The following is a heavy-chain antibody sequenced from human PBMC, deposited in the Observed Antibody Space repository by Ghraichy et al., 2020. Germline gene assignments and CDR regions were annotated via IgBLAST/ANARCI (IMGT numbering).Heavy chain of an antibody. CDR1: GYTFTGYY. V-gene: IGHV1-2*02. D-gene: IGHD3-10*01. J-gene: IGHJ6*03. CDR3: ARDLVTMVRGVIDYYYYYMDV. Sequence: ASVKVSCKASGYTFTGYYMHWVRQAPGQGLEWMGWINPNSGGTNYAQKFQGRVTMTRDTSISTAYMELSRLRSDDTAVYYCARDLVTMVRGVIDYYYYYMDVWGKGTTVTVSS. CDR2: INPNSGGT.